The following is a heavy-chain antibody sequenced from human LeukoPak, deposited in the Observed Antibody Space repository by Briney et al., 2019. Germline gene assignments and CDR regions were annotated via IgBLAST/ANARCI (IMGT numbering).Heavy chain of an antibody. CDR2: IYYSGST. CDR1: GGSISSSSYY. Sequence: SETLSLTCTVSGGSISSSSYYWGWIRQPPGKGLEWIGSIYYSGSTYYNPALKSLVTVSLDRSQNQFSLKMSSATAAHTAVYYCAREEKPEYSSSSYAFDVWGQGTMVTVSS. D-gene: IGHD6-6*01. CDR3: AREEKPEYSSSSYAFDV. J-gene: IGHJ3*01. V-gene: IGHV4-39*07.